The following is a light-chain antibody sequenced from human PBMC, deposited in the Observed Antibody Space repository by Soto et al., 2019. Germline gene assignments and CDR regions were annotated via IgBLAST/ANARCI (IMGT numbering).Light chain of an antibody. CDR3: QQSYSDPRT. V-gene: IGKV1-39*01. Sequence: DIQMTQSPSSMSASVGDRVTITCRASQSISNYLNWYQQKPGKAPQLLINAASSLQSGVPSRFSGSGAETDFTITISSLQPEDSATYYCQQSYSDPRTFGQGTKVEI. CDR2: AAS. CDR1: QSISNY. J-gene: IGKJ1*01.